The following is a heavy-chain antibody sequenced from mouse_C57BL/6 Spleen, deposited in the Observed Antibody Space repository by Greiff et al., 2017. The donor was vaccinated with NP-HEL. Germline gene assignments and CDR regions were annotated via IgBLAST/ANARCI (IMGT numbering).Heavy chain of an antibody. CDR1: GYTFTSYW. CDR2: IYPGSGST. J-gene: IGHJ3*01. V-gene: IGHV1-55*01. D-gene: IGHD2-4*01. Sequence: QVQLQQPGAELVKPGASVKMSCKASGYTFTSYWITWVKQRPGQGLEWIGDIYPGSGSTNYNEKFKSKATLTVDTSSSTAYMQLSSLTSEDSAVYYCARVIYYDYHFADWGQGTLVTVSA. CDR3: ARVIYYDYHFAD.